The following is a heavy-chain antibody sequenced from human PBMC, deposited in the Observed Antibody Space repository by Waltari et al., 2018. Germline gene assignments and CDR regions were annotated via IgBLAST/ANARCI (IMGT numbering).Heavy chain of an antibody. D-gene: IGHD3-3*01. J-gene: IGHJ4*02. Sequence: EVQLLESGGGLVQPGGSLRLSCAASGFTFSSYAMSWVRQAPGKGLEWVSAISGSGGSTYYADSVKGRFTISRDNSKNTLYLQMNSLRAEDTAVYYCAKGERFLEWLVNPNFDYWGQGTLVTVSS. V-gene: IGHV3-23*01. CDR3: AKGERFLEWLVNPNFDY. CDR1: GFTFSSYA. CDR2: ISGSGGST.